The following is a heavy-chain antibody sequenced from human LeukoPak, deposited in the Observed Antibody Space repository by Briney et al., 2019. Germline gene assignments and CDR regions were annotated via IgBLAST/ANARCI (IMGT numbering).Heavy chain of an antibody. CDR1: GYTFTSYD. CDR3: ARHVVGSGNYNPFDN. Sequence: ASVKVSCKASGYTFTSYDINWVRQATGQGLEWMGWMNPNSGNTGYAQKFQGRVTMTRNTSISTAYLQWSSLKASDTAMYYCARHVVGSGNYNPFDNWGQGTLVTVSS. J-gene: IGHJ4*02. D-gene: IGHD3-10*01. V-gene: IGHV1-8*01. CDR2: MNPNSGNT.